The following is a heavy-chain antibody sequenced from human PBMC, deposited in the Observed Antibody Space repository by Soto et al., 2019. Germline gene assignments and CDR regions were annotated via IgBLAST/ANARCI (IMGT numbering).Heavy chain of an antibody. CDR2: IYYSGST. D-gene: IGHD2-2*01. Sequence: SETLSLTCTVSGGSISIYYWSWIRQPPGKGLEWIGYIYYSGSTNYNPSLKRRVTISVDTSKNQFSLKLCSVTAADTPAYYCARRRRRWLEVPHSFELWGQGTLLKVFS. CDR1: GGSISIYY. V-gene: IGHV4-59*08. J-gene: IGHJ4*02. CDR3: ARRRRRWLEVPHSFEL.